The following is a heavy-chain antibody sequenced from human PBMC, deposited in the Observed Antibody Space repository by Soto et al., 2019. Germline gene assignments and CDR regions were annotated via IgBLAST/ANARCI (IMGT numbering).Heavy chain of an antibody. CDR2: ISGSGGST. CDR1: GFTFSSYA. V-gene: IGHV3-23*01. J-gene: IGHJ5*02. Sequence: VGSLRLSCAASGFTFSSYAMSWVRQAPGKGLEWVSAISGSGGSTYYADSVKGRFTISRDNSKNTLYLQMNSLRAEDTAVYYCAKVRGDGIITIFGVAPDSFDPWGQGTLVTVPQ. CDR3: AKVRGDGIITIFGVAPDSFDP. D-gene: IGHD3-3*01.